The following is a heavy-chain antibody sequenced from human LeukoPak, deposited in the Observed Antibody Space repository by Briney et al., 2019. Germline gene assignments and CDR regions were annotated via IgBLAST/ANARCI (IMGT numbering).Heavy chain of an antibody. J-gene: IGHJ6*03. CDR1: GFTFSSYS. V-gene: IGHV3-20*04. CDR2: IDWNSGIT. CDR3: ARRYCSSNICYPGGGYFYMDV. D-gene: IGHD2-2*01. Sequence: PGGSLRLSCAASGFTFSSYSMNWVRHAPGKGLEWVSGIDWNSGITGYADSVKGRFTITRDNARNSLYLQMNSLRVEDTALYYCARRYCSSNICYPGGGYFYMDVWGKGTTVTVSS.